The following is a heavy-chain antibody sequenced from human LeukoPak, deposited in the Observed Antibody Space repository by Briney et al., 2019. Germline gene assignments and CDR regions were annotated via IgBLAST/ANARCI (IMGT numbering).Heavy chain of an antibody. D-gene: IGHD4-23*01. CDR2: IYPSAGTTTT. V-gene: IGHV1-46*01. Sequence: ASVKLSCEASGYSFTAYYIHWVRQAPGQGLEWMGTIYPSAGTTTTSDAQKFQGRLTMTSDTSTSTVYVFLSGLRFDDTAVYYCASGGGYGGFLDYWGQGTLVTVSS. CDR1: GYSFTAYY. CDR3: ASGGGYGGFLDY. J-gene: IGHJ4*02.